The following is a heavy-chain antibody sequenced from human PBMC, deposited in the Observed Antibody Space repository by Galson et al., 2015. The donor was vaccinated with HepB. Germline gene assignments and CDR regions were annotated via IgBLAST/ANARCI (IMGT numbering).Heavy chain of an antibody. CDR1: RYPFTTHH. J-gene: IGHJ4*02. V-gene: IGHV1-46*01. D-gene: IGHD2-21*01. CDR2: INLSGDFT. Sequence: SVKVSCKASRYPFTTHHIHWVRQPPGQGLEWMGVINLSGDFTNYTQTFQGRVTMTTDRSTTTVYMELRSLRSADTALYFCARGMNSSDWSLDSWGQGTLVTVSS. CDR3: ARGMNSSDWSLDS.